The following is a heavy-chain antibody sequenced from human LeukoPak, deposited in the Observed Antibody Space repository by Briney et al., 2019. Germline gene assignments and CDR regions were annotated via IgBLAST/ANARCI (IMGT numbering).Heavy chain of an antibody. J-gene: IGHJ3*02. CDR2: TRNKANSYTT. D-gene: IGHD2-15*01. CDR3: ARAVGYCSGGSCYTQAAFDI. V-gene: IGHV3-72*01. CDR1: GFTLSDHY. Sequence: GRSLRLSCAASGFTLSDHYMDWVRHAPGKGLEWVGRTRNKANSYTTEYAASVKGRFTISRDDSKNSLYLQMNSLKAEDAAVYYCARAVGYCSGGSCYTQAAFDIWGQGTMVTVSS.